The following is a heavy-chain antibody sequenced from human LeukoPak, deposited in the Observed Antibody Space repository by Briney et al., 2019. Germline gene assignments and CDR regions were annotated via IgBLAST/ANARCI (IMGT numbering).Heavy chain of an antibody. CDR3: ARGQLRLSN. D-gene: IGHD2-2*01. CDR1: GGSFNGYY. J-gene: IGHJ4*02. V-gene: IGHV4-34*01. Sequence: SETLSLTCAVYGGSFNGYYWTWIRQPPGKGLEWIGEINHSGGTDYSPSLKSRVTISVDTSKNQFSLKLNSVTAADTAVYYCARGQLRLSNWGQGSLVIVSS. CDR2: INHSGGT.